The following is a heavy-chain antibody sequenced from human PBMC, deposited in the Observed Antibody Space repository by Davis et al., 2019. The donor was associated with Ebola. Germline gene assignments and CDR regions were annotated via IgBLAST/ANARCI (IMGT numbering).Heavy chain of an antibody. J-gene: IGHJ6*02. D-gene: IGHD3-22*01. CDR3: ARTPHRRAYYYDYYYYGIDV. CDR2: LSSSCTTI. CDR1: GFTFRDYY. Sequence: GESLKISCAASGFTFRDYYMSWIRQAPGKGLEWVSYLSSSCTTIHYADSVKGRFTISADTAKTSLSLEMNSLRAEDTAVYYCARTPHRRAYYYDYYYYGIDVWGQGTTVTVSS. V-gene: IGHV3-11*01.